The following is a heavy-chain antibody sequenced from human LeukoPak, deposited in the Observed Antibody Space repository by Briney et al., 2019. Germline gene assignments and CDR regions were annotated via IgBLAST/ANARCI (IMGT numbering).Heavy chain of an antibody. D-gene: IGHD3-22*01. V-gene: IGHV4-39*01. CDR2: ISYSGGT. J-gene: IGHJ5*02. Sequence: SETLSLTCTVSGGSISSSNYYWGWTRQPPGKGLEWFGSISYSGGTSYNPSLRSRVTISVDTSKNQFSLKLSSVTAADTAVYYCARFYDSSGYYPLNWFDPWGQGTLVTVSS. CDR1: GGSISSSNYY. CDR3: ARFYDSSGYYPLNWFDP.